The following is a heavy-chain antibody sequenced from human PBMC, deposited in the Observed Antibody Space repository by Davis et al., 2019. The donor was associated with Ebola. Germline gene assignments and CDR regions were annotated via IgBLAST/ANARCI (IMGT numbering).Heavy chain of an antibody. D-gene: IGHD6-13*01. J-gene: IGHJ4*02. CDR3: GSISSSSWYYFDY. Sequence: SETLSLTCTVSGGSISTYYWSWIRQPPGKGLEWIGYIYYSGSTNYNPSLKSRVTISVDTSKNQFSLKLSSVTAADTAVYYCGSISSSSWYYFDYWGQGTLVTVSS. CDR1: GGSISTYY. V-gene: IGHV4-59*01. CDR2: IYYSGST.